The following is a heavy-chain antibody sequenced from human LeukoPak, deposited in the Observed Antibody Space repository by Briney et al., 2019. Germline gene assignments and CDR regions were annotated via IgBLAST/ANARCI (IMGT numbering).Heavy chain of an antibody. J-gene: IGHJ3*02. CDR2: ISSSSSYI. Sequence: GGSLRLSCAASGFTFSSYSMNWVRQAPGKGLEWVSSISSSSSYIYYADSVKGRFTISRDNAKNSLYLQMNSLRAEDTAVYYCAGTYYSNYDVASLDAFDIWGQGTMVTVSS. CDR1: GFTFSSYS. D-gene: IGHD4-11*01. CDR3: AGTYYSNYDVASLDAFDI. V-gene: IGHV3-21*01.